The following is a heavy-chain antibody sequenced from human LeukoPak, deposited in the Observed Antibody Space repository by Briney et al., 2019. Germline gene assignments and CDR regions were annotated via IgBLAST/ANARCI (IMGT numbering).Heavy chain of an antibody. Sequence: GGSLRLSCAASGFTFSGSAMHWVRQASGKWLEWVGRIRSKANSYATAYASSVKGRFTISRDDSKNTAYLQMNSLKTEDTAVYYCTRPYYAEPEDYWGQGTLVTVSS. V-gene: IGHV3-73*01. J-gene: IGHJ4*02. CDR3: TRPYYAEPEDY. D-gene: IGHD3-22*01. CDR1: GFTFSGSA. CDR2: IRSKANSYAT.